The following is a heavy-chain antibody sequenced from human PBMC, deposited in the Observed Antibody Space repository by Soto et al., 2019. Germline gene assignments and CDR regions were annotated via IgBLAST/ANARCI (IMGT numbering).Heavy chain of an antibody. CDR2: IYYSGNT. J-gene: IGHJ6*02. CDR3: ARQCITMVRGVMWYYYYGMDV. V-gene: IGHV4-39*01. CDR1: GGSISSSNYY. D-gene: IGHD3-10*01. Sequence: SETLSLTCTFSGGSISSSNYYWGWIRQPPGKGLEWIGNIYYSGNTYYNPSLKNRVTISVDTSKNQFSLKLSSVTAADTAVYYCARQCITMVRGVMWYYYYGMDVWGQGTTVT.